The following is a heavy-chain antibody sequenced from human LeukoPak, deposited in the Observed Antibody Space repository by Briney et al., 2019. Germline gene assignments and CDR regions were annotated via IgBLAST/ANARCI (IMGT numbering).Heavy chain of an antibody. Sequence: GGSLRLSCAASGFTFSSYGMHWVRQAPGKGLEWVAFIRYDGSNKYYADSVKGRFTISRDNSKNTLYLQMNSLRAEDTAVYYCARQKGKLHSYPWRRASIAAAGGTDAFDIWGQGTMVTVSS. V-gene: IGHV3-30*02. D-gene: IGHD6-13*01. J-gene: IGHJ3*02. CDR1: GFTFSSYG. CDR2: IRYDGSNK. CDR3: ARQKGKLHSYPWRRASIAAAGGTDAFDI.